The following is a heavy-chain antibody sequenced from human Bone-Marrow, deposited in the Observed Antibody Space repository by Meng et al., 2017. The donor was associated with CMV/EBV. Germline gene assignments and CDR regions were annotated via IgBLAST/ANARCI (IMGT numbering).Heavy chain of an antibody. Sequence: QVQLVESGGGLVKPGGSLRLSCAASGFIFSDYYMTWIRQAPGKGLEWVSHINSSGSIIYYTDSVKGRFTISRDNAKNSLYLQMNSLRAKDTAVYYCGRGRRGYTYGNWGQGTLVTVSS. CDR3: GRGRRGYTYGN. CDR1: GFIFSDYY. J-gene: IGHJ4*02. CDR2: INSSGSII. D-gene: IGHD5-18*01. V-gene: IGHV3-11*01.